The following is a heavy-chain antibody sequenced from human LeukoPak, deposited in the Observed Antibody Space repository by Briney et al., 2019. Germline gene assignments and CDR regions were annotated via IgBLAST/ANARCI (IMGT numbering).Heavy chain of an antibody. CDR1: GFTVSSNY. J-gene: IGHJ4*02. V-gene: IGHV3-23*01. D-gene: IGHD1-26*01. CDR3: AKGRREQPFDY. Sequence: TGGSLRLSCAASGFTVSSNYMSWVRQAPGKGLEWVSSISSSGGSTYYADSVKGRFTISRDNSKNTLYLQMNSLRAEDTAVYYCAKGRREQPFDYWGQGTLVTVSS. CDR2: ISSSGGST.